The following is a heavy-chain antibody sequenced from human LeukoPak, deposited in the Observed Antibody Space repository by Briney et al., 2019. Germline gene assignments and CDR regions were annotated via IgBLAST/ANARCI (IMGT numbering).Heavy chain of an antibody. J-gene: IGHJ4*02. V-gene: IGHV3-48*01. CDR3: ARDSDWAFDY. CDR2: VKSGNYDI. CDR1: GFTFNTYS. Sequence: GGSLRLSCAASGFTFNTYSMNWVRQAPGKGLEWLSYVKSGNYDIQYADSVTGRFTVSRDSAMNSLYLQMNDLKAEDTAVYYCARDSDWAFDYWGQGSLVTVSS. D-gene: IGHD3-9*01.